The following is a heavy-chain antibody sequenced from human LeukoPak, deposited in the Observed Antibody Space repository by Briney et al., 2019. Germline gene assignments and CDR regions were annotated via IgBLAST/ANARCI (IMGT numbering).Heavy chain of an antibody. V-gene: IGHV3-30*09. J-gene: IGHJ4*02. CDR1: GSTFSSYA. CDR2: ISYDGSNK. Sequence: GGSLRLSCAASGSTFSSYAMHWVRQAPGKGLEWVAVISYDGSNKYYGDSVKGRFAISRDNSKNTLSLQMNSLRPEDTAVYYCVRDTERSSWYGHLDYWGQGTLVTVSS. D-gene: IGHD6-19*01. CDR3: VRDTERSSWYGHLDY.